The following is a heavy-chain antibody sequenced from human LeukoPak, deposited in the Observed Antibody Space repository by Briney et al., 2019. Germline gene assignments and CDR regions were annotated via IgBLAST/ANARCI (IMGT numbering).Heavy chain of an antibody. CDR3: ARSGKGYCSGGSCSPGSRYYYYGMDV. CDR2: INTNTGNP. CDR1: GYTFTSYA. V-gene: IGHV7-4-1*02. D-gene: IGHD2-15*01. J-gene: IGHJ6*02. Sequence: ASVKVSCKASGYTFTSYAMHWVRQAPGQGLEWMGWINTNTGNPTYAQGFTGRFVFSLDTSVSTAYLQISSLKAEDTAVYYCARSGKGYCSGGSCSPGSRYYYYGMDVWGQGTTVTVSS.